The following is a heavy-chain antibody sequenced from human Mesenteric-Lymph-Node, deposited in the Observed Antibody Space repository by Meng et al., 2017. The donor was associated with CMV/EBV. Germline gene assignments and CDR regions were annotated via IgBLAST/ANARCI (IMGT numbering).Heavy chain of an antibody. J-gene: IGHJ3*02. Sequence: LSLTCTVSGGSINRYYWSWVRQAPGKGLEWVAGISYDGDNKHYADSVKGRFTISRDNSKNTLGLQVNSLRPEDTAVYHCAREGEGFCSSTSCYGGAFHIWGQGTMVTVSS. D-gene: IGHD2-2*01. CDR2: ISYDGDNK. CDR1: GGSINRYY. CDR3: AREGEGFCSSTSCYGGAFHI. V-gene: IGHV3-30-3*01.